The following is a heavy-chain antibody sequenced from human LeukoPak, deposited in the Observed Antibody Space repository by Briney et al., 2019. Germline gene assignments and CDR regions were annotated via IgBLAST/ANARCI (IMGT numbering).Heavy chain of an antibody. J-gene: IGHJ4*02. D-gene: IGHD4-23*01. CDR2: IYSGGST. V-gene: IGHV4-4*07. CDR1: DGSISSYY. Sequence: SETLSLTCTVSDGSISSYYWSWIRQPPGKGRGWIGRIYSGGSTNDNPSLKSLVTMAVASPKILFFVKLTSVSAADTALSYCGRACPRYGGFDYWGQATLVNGSS. CDR3: GRACPRYGGFDY.